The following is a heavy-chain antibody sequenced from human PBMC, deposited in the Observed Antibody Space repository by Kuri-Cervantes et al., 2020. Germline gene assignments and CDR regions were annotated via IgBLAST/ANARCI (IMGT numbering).Heavy chain of an antibody. CDR2: IIPIFGTA. D-gene: IGHD2-2*01. J-gene: IGHJ4*02. CDR1: GGTFSSYA. V-gene: IGHV1-69*13. CDR3: ARDDFVVVVVPAVNRFDY. Sequence: SVKVSCKASGGTFSSYAISWVRQAPGQGLEWMGGIIPIFGTANYAQKFQGRVTITADESTSTAYMELRSLRSDDTAVYYCARDDFVVVVVPAVNRFDYWGQGTLVTVSS.